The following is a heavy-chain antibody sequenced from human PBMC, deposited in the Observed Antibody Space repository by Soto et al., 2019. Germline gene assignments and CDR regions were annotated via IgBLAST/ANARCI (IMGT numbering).Heavy chain of an antibody. V-gene: IGHV4-59*01. CDR2: IYYSGST. J-gene: IGHJ3*02. CDR3: ARDLMASAYCSGGSCLGNAFDI. CDR1: GGSISSYY. Sequence: SETLSLTCTVSGGSISSYYWSWIRQPPGKGLEWIGYIYYSGSTNYNPSLKSRVTISVDTSKNQFSLKLSSVTAADTAVYYCARDLMASAYCSGGSCLGNAFDIWGQGTMVTVSS. D-gene: IGHD2-15*01.